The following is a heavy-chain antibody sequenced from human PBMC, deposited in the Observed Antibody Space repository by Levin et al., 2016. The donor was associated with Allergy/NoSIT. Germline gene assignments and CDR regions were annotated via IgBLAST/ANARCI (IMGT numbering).Heavy chain of an antibody. CDR2: ISGSAGWT. J-gene: IGHJ4*02. CDR1: GFTFSSYA. CDR3: AKILWTLGNY. V-gene: IGHV3-23*01. Sequence: GESLKISCAASGFTFSSYAMSWVRQAPGKGLEWVSTISGSAGWTYYADSVKGRFTISRDNSKNTLYLQMNSLRAEDTAVYYCAKILWTLGNYWGQGTLVTVSS. D-gene: IGHD2-21*01.